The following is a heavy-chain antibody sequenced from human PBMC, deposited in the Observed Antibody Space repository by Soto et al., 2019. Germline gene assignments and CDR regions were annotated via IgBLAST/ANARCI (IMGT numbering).Heavy chain of an antibody. CDR2: ISGSGGST. D-gene: IGHD1-26*01. J-gene: IGHJ6*02. CDR3: AKSREWELLAGDYYYGMDV. CDR1: GFTFSSYA. V-gene: IGHV3-23*01. Sequence: EVQLLESGGGLVQPGGSLRLSCAASGFTFSSYAMSWVRQAPGKGLEWVSAISGSGGSTYYADSVKGRFTISRDYSKNTLYLQMNSLRAEDTAVYYCAKSREWELLAGDYYYGMDVWGQGTTVTVSS.